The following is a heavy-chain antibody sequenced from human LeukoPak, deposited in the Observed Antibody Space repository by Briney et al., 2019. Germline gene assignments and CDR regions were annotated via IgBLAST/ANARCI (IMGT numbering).Heavy chain of an antibody. CDR3: AKNSPVLRFLEEYYYYMDV. CDR1: GFTFSYYS. D-gene: IGHD3-3*01. J-gene: IGHJ6*03. Sequence: GGSLRLSCAASGFTFSYYSMNWVRQAPGKGLEWVAVISYDGSNKYYADSVKGRFTISRDNSKNTLYLQMNSLRAEDTAVYYCAKNSPVLRFLEEYYYYMDVWGKGTTVTVSS. V-gene: IGHV3-30*18. CDR2: ISYDGSNK.